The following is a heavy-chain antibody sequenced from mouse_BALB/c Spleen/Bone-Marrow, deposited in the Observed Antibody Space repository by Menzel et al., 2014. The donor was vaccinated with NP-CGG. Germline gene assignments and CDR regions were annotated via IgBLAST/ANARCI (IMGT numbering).Heavy chain of an antibody. CDR1: GYTFTSYY. CDR2: INPSNGGT. J-gene: IGHJ4*01. Sequence: VQPQQSGAELVKPGASVKLSCKASGYTFTSYYMYWVKQRPGQGLEWFGEINPSNGGTNFNEKFKNKATLTVDKSSSTAYMQLSSLTSEDSAVYYCSRGRRDALDYWGQGTSVTVSS. V-gene: IGHV1S16*01. CDR3: SRGRRDALDY.